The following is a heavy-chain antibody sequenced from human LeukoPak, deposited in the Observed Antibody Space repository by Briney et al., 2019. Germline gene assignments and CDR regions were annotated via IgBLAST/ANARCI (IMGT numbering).Heavy chain of an antibody. CDR2: IYTSGST. Sequence: SETLSLTCTVSGDSISNYYWSWIRQPAGKGLEWIGRIYTSGSTNYNPSLKSRVTMSVDTSKSQFSLKLSSVTAADTAVYYCARGRDYYDSSGYLDNWGQGTLVTVSS. CDR3: ARGRDYYDSSGYLDN. J-gene: IGHJ4*02. V-gene: IGHV4-4*07. CDR1: GDSISNYY. D-gene: IGHD3-22*01.